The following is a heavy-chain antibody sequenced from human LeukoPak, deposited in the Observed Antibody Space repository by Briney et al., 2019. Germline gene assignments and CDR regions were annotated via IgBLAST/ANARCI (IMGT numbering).Heavy chain of an antibody. CDR2: INHSGST. Sequence: SETLSPTCAVYGGSFSGYYWSWIRQPPGKGLEWIGEINHSGSTNYNPSLKSRVTISVDTSKNQFSLKLSSVTAADTAVYYCASRSLPRGFDPWGQGTLVTVSS. D-gene: IGHD4-23*01. J-gene: IGHJ5*02. CDR3: ASRSLPRGFDP. CDR1: GGSFSGYY. V-gene: IGHV4-34*01.